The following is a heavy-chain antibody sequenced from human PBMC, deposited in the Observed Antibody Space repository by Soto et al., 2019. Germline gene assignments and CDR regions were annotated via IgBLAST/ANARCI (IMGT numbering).Heavy chain of an antibody. Sequence: QVQLVESGGGVVQPGRSLRLSCAASGFTFSSYAMHWVRQAPGKGLEWVAVISYDGGNKYYADSVKGRFTISRDNSKNTLYLQMNSLSAEDTAVYYCARDPYSSGGGYFDYWGQGTLVTVSS. D-gene: IGHD6-19*01. CDR2: ISYDGGNK. V-gene: IGHV3-30-3*01. J-gene: IGHJ4*02. CDR1: GFTFSSYA. CDR3: ARDPYSSGGGYFDY.